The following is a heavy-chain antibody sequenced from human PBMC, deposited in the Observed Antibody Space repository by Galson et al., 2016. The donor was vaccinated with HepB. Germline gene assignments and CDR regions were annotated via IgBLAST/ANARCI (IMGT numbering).Heavy chain of an antibody. D-gene: IGHD3-9*01. V-gene: IGHV3-11*06. CDR1: GFTFSDYY. Sequence: PLRLSCAASGFTFSDYYMSWIRQAPGKGLEWVSFISFYGGSNTNYADSVKGRFTISRDNAKNSLFLQMNSLTAEDTAVYYCARLILTDGRHAFDIWGQGTKVTVSS. CDR3: ARLILTDGRHAFDI. J-gene: IGHJ3*02. CDR2: ISFYGGSNT.